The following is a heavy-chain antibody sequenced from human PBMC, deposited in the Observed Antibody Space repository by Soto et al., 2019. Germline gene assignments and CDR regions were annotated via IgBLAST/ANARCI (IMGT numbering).Heavy chain of an antibody. D-gene: IGHD1-7*01. V-gene: IGHV3-74*01. CDR2: INSDGSST. CDR3: ARVGELGLDYYYMDV. CDR1: GFTFSSYW. J-gene: IGHJ6*03. Sequence: EVQLVESGGGLVQPGGSLRLSCAASGFTFSSYWMHWVRQAPGKGLVWVSRINSDGSSTSYADSVKGRFTISRDNAKNTLYLQMNSLRAEDTAVYYCARVGELGLDYYYMDVWGKGTTVTVSS.